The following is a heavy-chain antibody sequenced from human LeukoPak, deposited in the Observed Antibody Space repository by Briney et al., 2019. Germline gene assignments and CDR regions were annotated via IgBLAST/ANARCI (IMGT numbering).Heavy chain of an antibody. Sequence: GGSLRLSFAASGFTFNDYYMSWILQAPGKGLEWLSYISSDGTTIQYADSVKGRFTISRDNAKNSLYLQMNSLRAEDTAVYYCAREERLRWTAYWGQGTLVTVSS. D-gene: IGHD4-23*01. CDR1: GFTFNDYY. V-gene: IGHV3-11*01. J-gene: IGHJ4*02. CDR3: AREERLRWTAY. CDR2: ISSDGTTI.